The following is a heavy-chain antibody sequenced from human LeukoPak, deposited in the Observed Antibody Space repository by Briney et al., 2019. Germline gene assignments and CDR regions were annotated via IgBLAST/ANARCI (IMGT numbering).Heavy chain of an antibody. D-gene: IGHD6-13*01. CDR1: GFTFSSYE. CDR3: ARDTFIAAAGSDY. CDR2: ISSSGSTI. Sequence: GGSLRLSCAASGFTFSSYERNWVGQAPGGGLGWVSYISSSGSTIYYADSVKGRFTISRDNAKNSLYLQMNSLRAEDTAVYYCARDTFIAAAGSDYWGQGTLVTVSS. J-gene: IGHJ4*02. V-gene: IGHV3-48*03.